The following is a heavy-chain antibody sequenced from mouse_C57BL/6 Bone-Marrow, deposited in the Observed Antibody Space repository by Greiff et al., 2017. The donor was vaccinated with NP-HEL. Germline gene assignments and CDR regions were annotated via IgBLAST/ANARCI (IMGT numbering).Heavy chain of an antibody. J-gene: IGHJ2*01. V-gene: IGHV1-81*01. CDR1: GYTFTSYG. CDR2: IYPRSGNT. Sequence: VQLQQSGAELARPGASVKLSCKASGYTFTSYGISWVKQRTGQGLEWIGEIYPRSGNTYYNEKFKGKATLTADKSSSTAYMELRRLTSEDSAVYFCARERNDGYYEDYWGQGTTLTVSS. CDR3: ARERNDGYYEDY. D-gene: IGHD2-3*01.